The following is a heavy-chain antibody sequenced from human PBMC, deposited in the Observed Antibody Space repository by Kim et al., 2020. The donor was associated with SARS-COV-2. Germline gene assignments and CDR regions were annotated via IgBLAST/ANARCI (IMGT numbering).Heavy chain of an antibody. Sequence: KFKGRVTITADEATSTAYMELSSLRSEDTAVYYCARGRTYGDYLQNWFDPWGQGTLVTVSS. V-gene: IGHV1-69*01. CDR3: ARGRTYGDYLQNWFDP. J-gene: IGHJ5*02. D-gene: IGHD4-17*01.